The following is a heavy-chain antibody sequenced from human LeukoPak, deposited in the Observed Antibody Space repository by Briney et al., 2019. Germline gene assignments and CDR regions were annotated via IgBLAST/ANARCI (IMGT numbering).Heavy chain of an antibody. CDR3: GRWGVNAGLDR. D-gene: IGHD3-10*01. V-gene: IGHV3-7*01. Sequence: AGGSLSLSCAASGFTFSDYWMAWVRQAPGKGLEWVANIWPDGSDKYHVDSVSGRFTISRDNAQNSLNLQMNSLRAEDSGVYYCGRWGVNAGLDRWGQGTLVIVSS. J-gene: IGHJ5*02. CDR2: IWPDGSDK. CDR1: GFTFSDYW.